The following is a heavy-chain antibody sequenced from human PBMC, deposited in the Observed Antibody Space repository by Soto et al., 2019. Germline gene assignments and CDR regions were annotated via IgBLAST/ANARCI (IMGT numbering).Heavy chain of an antibody. CDR2: INHSGST. CDR3: ARGVRYCTNGVCYRGYYFFCMDV. V-gene: IGHV4-34*01. Sequence: QVQQQQWGAGLLKPSETLSLTCAVYGGSFSGYYWSWIRQPPGKGLEWIGEINHSGSTNYNPSLKSPITITVDASKNQFCLKLSSGAGAVTAVYYCARGVRYCTNGVCYRGYYFFCMDVWGQGTTVTVS. J-gene: IGHJ6*02. CDR1: GGSFSGYY. D-gene: IGHD2-8*01.